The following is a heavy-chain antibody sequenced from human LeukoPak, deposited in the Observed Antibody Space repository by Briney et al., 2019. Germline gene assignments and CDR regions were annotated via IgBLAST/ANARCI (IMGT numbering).Heavy chain of an antibody. CDR1: GYTFTSYY. D-gene: IGHD5-18*01. J-gene: IGHJ3*02. CDR3: ARGMLDTAMVTDDAFDI. CDR2: INPSGGST. Sequence: ASVKVSCKASGYTFTSYYMHWVRQAPGQGLEWMGIINPSGGSTSYAQKFQGRVTMTRDTSTSTVYMELSSLRSEDTAVYYCARGMLDTAMVTDDAFDIWGQGTMVTVSS. V-gene: IGHV1-46*01.